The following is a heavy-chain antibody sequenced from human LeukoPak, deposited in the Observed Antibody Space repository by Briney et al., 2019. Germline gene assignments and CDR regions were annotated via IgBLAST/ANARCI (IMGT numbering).Heavy chain of an antibody. CDR1: GFAFCSYA. CDR2: ISGSGGST. V-gene: IGHV3-23*01. CDR3: AKDRPTYC. Sequence: PGRSLRLSCAASGFAFCSYALSCVRQAPGKGLEWVSAISGSGGSTYYAESVKGKFTIPRDNSKHTLYLQMNSLRCEDQPVLYCAKDRPTYCWGQGTLVTVSS. J-gene: IGHJ4*02.